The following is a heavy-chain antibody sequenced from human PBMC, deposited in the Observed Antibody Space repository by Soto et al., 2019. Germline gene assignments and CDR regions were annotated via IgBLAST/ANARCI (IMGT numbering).Heavy chain of an antibody. CDR1: GFTFSSYG. J-gene: IGHJ4*02. Sequence: QVQLVESGGGVVQPGRSLRLSCAASGFTFSSYGMHWVRQAPGKGLEWVAVIWYDGSNKYYADSVKGRFTISRDNSKNTRYLQMNSLRAEDTAVYYCARDIQGRHYDILTVCDYWGQGTLVTVSS. CDR2: IWYDGSNK. CDR3: ARDIQGRHYDILTVCDY. D-gene: IGHD3-9*01. V-gene: IGHV3-33*01.